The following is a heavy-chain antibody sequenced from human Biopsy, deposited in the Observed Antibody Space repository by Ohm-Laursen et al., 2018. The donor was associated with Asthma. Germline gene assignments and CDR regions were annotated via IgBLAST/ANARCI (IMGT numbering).Heavy chain of an antibody. CDR1: GFSFSEFV. V-gene: IGHV3-30*18. CDR2: ISYDGSTK. Sequence: SLRLSCAASGFSFSEFVMHWVRQAPGKGLEWVAVISYDGSTKYYADSVKGRFTISRDNSKNTLYLQMNSLRAEDTAVYYCAKGFSSTSCCGICYYYVMDVWGQGTTVTVSS. CDR3: AKGFSSTSCCGICYYYVMDV. J-gene: IGHJ6*02. D-gene: IGHD2-2*01.